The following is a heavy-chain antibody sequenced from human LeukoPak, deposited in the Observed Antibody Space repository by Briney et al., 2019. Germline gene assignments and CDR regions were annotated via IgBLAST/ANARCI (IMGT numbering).Heavy chain of an antibody. CDR1: GFTFDDYG. CDR3: VRDIYVDYGFDF. J-gene: IGHJ3*01. D-gene: IGHD4-17*01. V-gene: IGHV3-20*04. Sequence: GGTLRLSCAASGFTFDDYGMTWVRQVAGKGLEWVSGIYWNGGNTDYADSVKGRFTISRDNAKNSLYLQMNSLIPEDTALYFFVRDIYVDYGFDFWGQGTMVTVSS. CDR2: IYWNGGNT.